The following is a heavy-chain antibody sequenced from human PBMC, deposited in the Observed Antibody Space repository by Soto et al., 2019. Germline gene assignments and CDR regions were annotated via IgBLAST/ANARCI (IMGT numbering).Heavy chain of an antibody. Sequence: PSETLSLTCTVSGGSISSYYWSWIRQPPGKGLEWIGYIYYSGSTNYNPSLKSRVTISVDTSKNQFSLKLTSVTAADTAVYYCARHSRSLSHFDIWGQGTMVTVS. CDR1: GGSISSYY. D-gene: IGHD6-6*01. J-gene: IGHJ3*02. CDR3: ARHSRSLSHFDI. CDR2: IYYSGST. V-gene: IGHV4-59*08.